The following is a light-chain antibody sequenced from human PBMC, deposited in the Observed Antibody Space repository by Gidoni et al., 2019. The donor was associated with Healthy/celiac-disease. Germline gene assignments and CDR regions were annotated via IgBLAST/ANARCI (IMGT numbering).Light chain of an antibody. CDR3: QQRSKWPPLT. J-gene: IGKJ4*01. Sequence: EIVFTQSPATLSLSPGERATLSCRASQSVSSYLAWYQQKPGQAPRLLIYDASNRATGIPARFSGSGSGTDFTLNISRLEPEDFAVYYCQQRSKWPPLTFGGGTKVEIK. CDR2: DAS. CDR1: QSVSSY. V-gene: IGKV3-11*01.